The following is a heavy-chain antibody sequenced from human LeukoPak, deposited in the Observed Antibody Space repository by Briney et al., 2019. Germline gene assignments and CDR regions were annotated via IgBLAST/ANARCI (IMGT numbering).Heavy chain of an antibody. J-gene: IGHJ4*02. CDR3: GRGFSMNHYGSGSYLSR. Sequence: GGSLRLSCAASGFTLSSYAVHWVRQAPGKGLEWVTIISYDGSEKYYADSVKGRFTISRDNSKNTVYLQMSGLRAEDTAVYYCGRGFSMNHYGSGSYLSRWGQGTLVTVSS. CDR1: GFTLSSYA. V-gene: IGHV3-30-3*01. D-gene: IGHD3-10*01. CDR2: ISYDGSEK.